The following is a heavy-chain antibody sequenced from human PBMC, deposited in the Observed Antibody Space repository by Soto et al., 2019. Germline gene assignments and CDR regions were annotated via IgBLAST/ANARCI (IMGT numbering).Heavy chain of an antibody. D-gene: IGHD6-13*01. CDR1: GFNFISYG. CDR2: ISGSGSVT. J-gene: IGHJ4*02. Sequence: PWGSLRLSCAASGFNFISYGLSLVRQAPWKGLEWVSDISGSGSVTNYADSVKGRFTISRDNSNNTLTLQMDSLRAEDTAVYYCAKGGVAAARGYFDHWGQGTRVT. V-gene: IGHV3-23*01. CDR3: AKGGVAAARGYFDH.